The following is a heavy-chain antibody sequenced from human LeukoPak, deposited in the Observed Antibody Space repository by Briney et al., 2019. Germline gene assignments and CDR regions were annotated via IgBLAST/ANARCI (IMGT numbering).Heavy chain of an antibody. CDR1: GFTVSSNY. D-gene: IGHD1-1*01. CDR2: ISSSGSTI. V-gene: IGHV3-11*04. J-gene: IGHJ4*02. Sequence: NPGGSLRLSCAASGFTVSSNYMSWVRQAPGKGLEWVSYISSSGSTIYYADSVEGRFTISRDNAKNSLYLQMNSLRAEDTAVYYCAREQTTGMFDYWGQGTLVTVSS. CDR3: AREQTTGMFDY.